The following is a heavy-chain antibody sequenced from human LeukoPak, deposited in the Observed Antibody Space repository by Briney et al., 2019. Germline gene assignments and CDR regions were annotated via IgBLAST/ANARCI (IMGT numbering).Heavy chain of an antibody. Sequence: SETLSLTCSVTGGSISIYYWSWLRQSPGKGLEWIGYIYDSGSTNYNPSLKSRVIISVDTSKNQFSLKLSSMTAADTAVYYCARDAPGGYYDSSGYSSYYYMDVWGKGTTVTVSS. CDR2: IYDSGST. CDR1: GGSISIYY. V-gene: IGHV4-59*13. D-gene: IGHD3-22*01. CDR3: ARDAPGGYYDSSGYSSYYYMDV. J-gene: IGHJ6*03.